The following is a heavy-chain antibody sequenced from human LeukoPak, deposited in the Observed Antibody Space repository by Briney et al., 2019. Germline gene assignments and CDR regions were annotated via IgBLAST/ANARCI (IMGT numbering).Heavy chain of an antibody. J-gene: IGHJ4*02. CDR1: GFTFSSYA. D-gene: IGHD6-19*01. V-gene: IGHV3-30*04. CDR3: ARDSSQWLPVTYYFDY. CDR2: ISYDGSNK. Sequence: GGSLRLSCAASGFTFSSYAMHWVRQAPGKGLEWVAVISYDGSNKYYADSVKGRFTISRDNSKNTLYLQMNSLRAEDTAAYYCARDSSQWLPVTYYFDYWGQGTLVTVSS.